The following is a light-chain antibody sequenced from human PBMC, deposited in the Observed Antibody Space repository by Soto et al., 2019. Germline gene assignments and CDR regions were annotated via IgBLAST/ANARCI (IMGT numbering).Light chain of an antibody. V-gene: IGKV3-11*01. CDR3: QRRSNGLT. CDR2: DAS. Sequence: EIVLTQSPATLSLSPGERATLSCRASQSVSSYLAWYQQKPGQAPRLLIYDASNRATGIPARFSGSGSWTYFTLTISSLEPEYFGGYYCQRRSNGLTFGGGTKVEIK. CDR1: QSVSSY. J-gene: IGKJ4*01.